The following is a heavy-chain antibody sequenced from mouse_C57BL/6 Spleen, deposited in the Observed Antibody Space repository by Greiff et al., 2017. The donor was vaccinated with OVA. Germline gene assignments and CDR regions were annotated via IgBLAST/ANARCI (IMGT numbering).Heavy chain of an antibody. CDR2: ISYDGSN. J-gene: IGHJ3*01. CDR1: GYSITSGYY. CDR3: SRSYDVYYPAWFAY. D-gene: IGHD2-3*01. V-gene: IGHV3-6*01. Sequence: ESGPGLVKPSQSLSLTCSVTGYSITSGYYWNWIRQFPGNKLEWMGYISYDGSNNYNPSLKNRISITRDTSKNQFFLKWNSVTTEDTATYYCSRSYDVYYPAWFAYWGQGTLVTVSA.